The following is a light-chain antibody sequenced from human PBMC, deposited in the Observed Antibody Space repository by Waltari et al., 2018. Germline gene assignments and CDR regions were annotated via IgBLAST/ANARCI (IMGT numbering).Light chain of an antibody. Sequence: QSALTPPPPPPGSPGQPATISCTGTSSHLGGYNYVSWYQHHPGKAPKVIIYECTKRPSGVTDRFSASRFGNTASLTVSGLQAEDEADYYCSSYAGNPVFGGGTKLTVL. CDR3: SSYAGNPV. CDR1: SSHLGGYNY. J-gene: IGLJ3*02. V-gene: IGLV2-8*01. CDR2: ECT.